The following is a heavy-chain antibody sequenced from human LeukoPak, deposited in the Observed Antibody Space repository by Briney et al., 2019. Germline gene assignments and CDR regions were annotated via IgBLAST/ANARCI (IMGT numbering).Heavy chain of an antibody. CDR1: GFTFDDYG. CDR3: ARDGTPSYTSGWVYMDA. CDR2: INWNGGST. V-gene: IGHV3-20*04. D-gene: IGHD6-19*01. Sequence: RPGGSLRLSCAASGFTFDDYGMSWVRQAPGKGLEWVSGINWNGGSTGYADSVKGRFTISRDNAKNSLFLQMNSLRGEDTAVYYCARDGTPSYTSGWVYMDAWGKGTTVTISS. J-gene: IGHJ6*04.